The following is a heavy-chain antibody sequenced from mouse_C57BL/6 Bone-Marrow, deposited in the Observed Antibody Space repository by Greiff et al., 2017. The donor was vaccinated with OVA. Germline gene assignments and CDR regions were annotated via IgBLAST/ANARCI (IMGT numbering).Heavy chain of an antibody. J-gene: IGHJ3*01. Sequence: EVHLVESGGGLVQPGGSLKLSCAASGFTFSDYGMAWVRQAPRKGPEWVAFISNLAYSIYYADTVTGRFTISRENAKNTLCLEMSSLRSEDTAMYYCARATAQATAWFAYWGQGTLVTVSA. CDR2: ISNLAYSI. V-gene: IGHV5-15*01. CDR3: ARATAQATAWFAY. D-gene: IGHD3-2*02. CDR1: GFTFSDYG.